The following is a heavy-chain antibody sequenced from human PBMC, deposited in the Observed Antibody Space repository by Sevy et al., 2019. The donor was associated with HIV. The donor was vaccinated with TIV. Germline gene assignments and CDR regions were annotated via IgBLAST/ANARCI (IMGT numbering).Heavy chain of an antibody. CDR3: ARDTCSGGSCFHGMDV. Sequence: ASVKVSCKASGGTFSSYAISWVRQAPGQGLEWMGGIIPIFGTANYAQKFQGRVTITADESTRTAYMELSSLRSEDTAVYYGARDTCSGGSCFHGMDVWGQGTTVTVSS. D-gene: IGHD2-15*01. V-gene: IGHV1-69*13. J-gene: IGHJ6*02. CDR1: GGTFSSYA. CDR2: IIPIFGTA.